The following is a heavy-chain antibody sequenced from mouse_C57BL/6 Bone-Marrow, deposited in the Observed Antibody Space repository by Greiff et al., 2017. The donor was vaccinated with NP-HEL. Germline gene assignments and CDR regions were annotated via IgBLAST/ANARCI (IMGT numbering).Heavy chain of an antibody. CDR1: GYTFTSYW. J-gene: IGHJ2*01. V-gene: IGHV1-64*01. CDR2: IHPNSGST. Sequence: QVQLQQPGAELVKPGASVKLSCKASGYTFTSYWMHWVKQRPGQGLEWIGMIHPNSGSTNYNEKFKSKATLTVDKSSSTAYMQLSSLTSEDSAVYYCASHYYGSSRGNYWGQGTTLTVSS. CDR3: ASHYYGSSRGNY. D-gene: IGHD1-1*01.